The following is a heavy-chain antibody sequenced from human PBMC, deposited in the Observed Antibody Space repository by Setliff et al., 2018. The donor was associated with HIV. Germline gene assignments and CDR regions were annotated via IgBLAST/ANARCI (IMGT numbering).Heavy chain of an antibody. J-gene: IGHJ6*03. V-gene: IGHV4-39*01. CDR2: ISYSGST. D-gene: IGHD1-7*01. CDR1: GGSFSNSYYF. CDR3: ARRRQGLTGSTPGYYMDV. Sequence: PSETLSLTCNVSGGSFSNSYYFWGWIRQPPGKGLEWIGSISYSGSTYYNPSLKSRVTMSVDTSKNQFSLKLSSVTAADTAVYYCARRRQGLTGSTPGYYMDVWGKGTTVTVSS.